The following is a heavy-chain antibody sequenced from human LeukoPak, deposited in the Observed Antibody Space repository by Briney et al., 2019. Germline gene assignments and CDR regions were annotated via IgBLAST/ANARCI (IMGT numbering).Heavy chain of an antibody. CDR1: GFVFSGYS. J-gene: IGHJ6*02. CDR3: ARDRAVKARIGGMDV. CDR2: ISESSSHT. Sequence: GGSLRLSCAASGFVFSGYSITWVRQAPGKGLEWVSYISESSSHTYYVDSVKGRFTISRDNAKNSLYLQMSSLRAEDTGIYYCARDRAVKARIGGMDVWGQGTTVIVSS. D-gene: IGHD3-16*01. V-gene: IGHV3-21*06.